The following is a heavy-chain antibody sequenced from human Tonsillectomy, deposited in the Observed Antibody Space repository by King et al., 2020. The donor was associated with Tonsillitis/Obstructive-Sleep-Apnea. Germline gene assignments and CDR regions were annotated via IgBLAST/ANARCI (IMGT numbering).Heavy chain of an antibody. CDR3: ARTSPRSGGFFRGAFDI. D-gene: IGHD3-3*01. V-gene: IGHV5-51*01. CDR2: IYPGDSDT. Sequence: QLVQSGAEVKKPGESLKISCKGSGYNFTSYWIGWVRQMPGKGLEWMGVIYPGDSDTRYSPSFQGQVTISADKSISTAYLLWSSLKASDTAMYYCARTSPRSGGFFRGAFDIWGQGTMVTVSS. CDR1: GYNFTSYW. J-gene: IGHJ3*02.